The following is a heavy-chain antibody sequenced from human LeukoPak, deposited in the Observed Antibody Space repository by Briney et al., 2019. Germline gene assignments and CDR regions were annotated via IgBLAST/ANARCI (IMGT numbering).Heavy chain of an antibody. CDR1: GYTLTELS. D-gene: IGHD6-19*01. V-gene: IGHV1-24*01. Sequence: ASVKVSCKVSGYTLTELSMHWVRQAPGKGLEWMGGFDPEDGETIYAQKFQGRVTMTEGTSTDTAYMELSSLRSEDTAVYYCATSWVVAGIGTYYGMDVWGKGTTVTVSS. CDR3: ATSWVVAGIGTYYGMDV. J-gene: IGHJ6*04. CDR2: FDPEDGET.